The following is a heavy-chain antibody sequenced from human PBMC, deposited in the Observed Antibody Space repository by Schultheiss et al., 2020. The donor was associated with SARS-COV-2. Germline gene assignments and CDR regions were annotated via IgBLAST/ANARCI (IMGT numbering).Heavy chain of an antibody. V-gene: IGHV4-59*10. J-gene: IGHJ5*02. CDR2: IYTSGST. CDR1: GGSFSGYY. CDR3: ARDDYSTNWFDP. D-gene: IGHD4/OR15-4a*01. Sequence: SETLSLTCAVYGGSFSGYYWSWIRQPPGKGLEWIGRIYTSGSTNYNPSLKSRVTMSVDTSKNQFSLKLSSVTAADTAVYYCARDDYSTNWFDPWGQGTLVTVSS.